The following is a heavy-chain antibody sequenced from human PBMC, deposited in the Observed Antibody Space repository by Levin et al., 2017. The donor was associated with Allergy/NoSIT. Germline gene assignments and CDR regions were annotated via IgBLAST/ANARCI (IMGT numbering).Heavy chain of an antibody. J-gene: IGHJ4*02. V-gene: IGHV1-46*03. CDR2: INPRGGST. D-gene: IGHD5-12*01. CDR3: ARGESGYDWGHFDY. Sequence: ASVKVSCKASGYSFTSDYIHWVRQAPGQGLEWMGIINPRGGSTNYAQKFQGRVTMTGDTSTRTMYMELSNLRSEDTAVYYCARGESGYDWGHFDYWGQGTLVTVSS. CDR1: GYSFTSDY.